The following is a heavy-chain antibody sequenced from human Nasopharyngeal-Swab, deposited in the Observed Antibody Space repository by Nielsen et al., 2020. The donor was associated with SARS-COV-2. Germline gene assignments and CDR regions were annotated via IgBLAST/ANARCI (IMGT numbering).Heavy chain of an antibody. Sequence: GESLKISCAASGFTFSSYAMSWVRQAPGKGLEWVSVIYSGGSSTYYADSVKGRFTISRDNSKNTLYLQMNSLRAEDTAVYYCAKDHSPYGSGSHPYYYYGMDVWGQGTTVTVSS. J-gene: IGHJ6*02. D-gene: IGHD3-10*01. V-gene: IGHV3-23*03. CDR1: GFTFSSYA. CDR3: AKDHSPYGSGSHPYYYYGMDV. CDR2: IYSGGSST.